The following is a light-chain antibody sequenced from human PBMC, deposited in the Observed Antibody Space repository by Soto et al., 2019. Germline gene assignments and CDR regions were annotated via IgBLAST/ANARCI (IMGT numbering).Light chain of an antibody. J-gene: IGLJ3*02. V-gene: IGLV2-14*01. CDR1: SSDVGGYNY. CDR2: EVS. CDR3: NSYTSTSARV. Sequence: QSALTQPASVSGSPGQSITISCTGTSSDVGGYNYVSWYQQHPGKAPKVIIYEVSNRPSGVSNRFSGSKSGNTASLTISKLQAEDEADYYCNSYTSTSARVFGGGTKVTVL.